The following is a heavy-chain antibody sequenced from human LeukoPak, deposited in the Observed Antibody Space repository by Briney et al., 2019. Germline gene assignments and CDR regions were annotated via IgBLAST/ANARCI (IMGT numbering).Heavy chain of an antibody. CDR3: TLSTVTPFDY. D-gene: IGHD4-17*01. CDR2: IRSKAYGGTT. Sequence: GGSLRLSCTASGFTFGDYAMSWVRQAPGKGLEWVGFIRSKAYGGTTEYAASVKGRFTISRDDSKSIAYLQMNSLKTEDTAVYHCTLSTVTPFDYWGQGTLVTVSS. J-gene: IGHJ4*02. V-gene: IGHV3-49*04. CDR1: GFTFGDYA.